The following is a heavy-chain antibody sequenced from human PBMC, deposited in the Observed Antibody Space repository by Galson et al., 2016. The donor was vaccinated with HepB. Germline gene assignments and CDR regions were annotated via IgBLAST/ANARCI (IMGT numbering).Heavy chain of an antibody. J-gene: IGHJ4*02. CDR2: INPYNGDT. CDR3: ARVHCSGGGCYTYGGVDY. D-gene: IGHD2-15*01. V-gene: IGHV1-18*01. CDR1: GYTFSLYG. Sequence: SVKVSCKASGYTFSLYGISWVRQAPGQGLEWMGWINPYNGDTNYAQKLQGRVTMTTYTSTSAAYMELRSLRSDDTAADYCARVHCSGGGCYTYGGVDYWGQGTLVTVSS.